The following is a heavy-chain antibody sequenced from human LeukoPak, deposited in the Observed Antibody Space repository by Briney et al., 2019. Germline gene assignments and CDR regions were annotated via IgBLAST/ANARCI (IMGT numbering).Heavy chain of an antibody. CDR3: ARHDYGDHFDY. J-gene: IGHJ4*02. CDR2: IYTSGST. V-gene: IGHV4-61*02. CDR1: GGSISSGSYY. D-gene: IGHD4-17*01. Sequence: SETLSLTCTVSGGSISSGSYYWSWIRQPAGKGLEWIGRIYTSGSTNYNPSLKSRVTISVDTSKNQFSLKLSSVTAADTAVYYCARHDYGDHFDYWGQGTLVTVSS.